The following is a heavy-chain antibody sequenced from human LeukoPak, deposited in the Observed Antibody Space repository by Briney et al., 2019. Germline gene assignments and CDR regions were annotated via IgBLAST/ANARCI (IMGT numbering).Heavy chain of an antibody. CDR1: GFIFSTYS. D-gene: IGHD3-3*01. Sequence: GGSLRLSCATSGFIFSTYSMSWVRQAPGKGLEWVASVKPDGSAVYYMDSVKGRFTISRGNAENSLYLQMHSLRVEDTAVYYCARLFGSVTTFDYWGQGTLVTVSS. J-gene: IGHJ4*02. CDR3: ARLFGSVTTFDY. V-gene: IGHV3-7*01. CDR2: VKPDGSAV.